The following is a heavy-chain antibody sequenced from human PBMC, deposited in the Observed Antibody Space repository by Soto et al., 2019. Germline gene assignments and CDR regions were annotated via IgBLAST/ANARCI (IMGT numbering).Heavy chain of an antibody. CDR1: VLTFSNYA. D-gene: IGHD3-16*02. V-gene: IGHV3-23*01. CDR3: AKNKERETKRVIEF. Sequence: PVGSLRLSCATSVLTFSNYAMSCVRHAPGGGLEWVSSMSGSSSTTYYADSVRGRFTISRDRSKNTLYLQMSSLRAEDTALYYCAKNKERETKRVIEFWGQGTLVNVS. CDR2: MSGSSSTT. J-gene: IGHJ4*02.